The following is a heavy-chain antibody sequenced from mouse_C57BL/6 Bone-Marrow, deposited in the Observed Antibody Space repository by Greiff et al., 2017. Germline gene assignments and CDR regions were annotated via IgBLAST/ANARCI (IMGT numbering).Heavy chain of an antibody. CDR3: ARRAFYYYGSSPYDFDY. Sequence: EVQLQQSGPELVKPGASVKISCKASGYTFTDYYMNWVKQSHGKSLEWIGDINPNNGGTSYNQKFKGKATLTVDKSSITAYMELRSLTSEDSAVYYGARRAFYYYGSSPYDFDYWGQGTTLTVSS. CDR2: INPNNGGT. J-gene: IGHJ2*01. CDR1: GYTFTDYY. V-gene: IGHV1-26*01. D-gene: IGHD1-1*01.